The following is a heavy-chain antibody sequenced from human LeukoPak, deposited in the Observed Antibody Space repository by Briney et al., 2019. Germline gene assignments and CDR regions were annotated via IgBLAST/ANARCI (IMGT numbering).Heavy chain of an antibody. V-gene: IGHV4-34*01. CDR3: ARAMVRGVISRGYYYYGMDV. CDR2: INHSGST. D-gene: IGHD3-10*01. J-gene: IGHJ6*02. Sequence: NPSETLSLTCAVYGGSFSGYYWSWIRQPPGKGLEWIGEINHSGSTNYNPSLKSRVTISVDTSKNQFSLKLSSVTAADTAVYYCARAMVRGVISRGYYYYGMDVWGQGTTVTVSS. CDR1: GGSFSGYY.